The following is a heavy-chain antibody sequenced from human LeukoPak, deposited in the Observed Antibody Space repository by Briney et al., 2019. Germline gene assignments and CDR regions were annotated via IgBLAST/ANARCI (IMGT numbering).Heavy chain of an antibody. V-gene: IGHV4-30-4*01. D-gene: IGHD6-19*01. J-gene: IGHJ4*02. Sequence: SETLSLTCTVSGGSISSDVYYWSWIRQDPGKGLEWIGYIYYSGITYYNPSLKSRVTISVDTSKNQFSLKLSSVTAADTAVYFCARQDGIAVTGRFDFWGQGTLVTVSS. CDR2: IYYSGIT. CDR3: ARQDGIAVTGRFDF. CDR1: GGSISSDVYY.